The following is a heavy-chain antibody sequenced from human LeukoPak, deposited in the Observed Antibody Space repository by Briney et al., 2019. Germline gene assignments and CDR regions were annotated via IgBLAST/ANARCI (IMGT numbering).Heavy chain of an antibody. D-gene: IGHD3-10*01. Sequence: GGSLRLSCAASGFTVSSNYMSWVRQAPGKGLEGVSVIYSGGSTYYADSVKGRFTISRDNSKNTLYLQMNSLRAEDTAVYYCARTRFGELLGAFDIWGQGTMVTVSS. V-gene: IGHV3-53*01. CDR1: GFTVSSNY. CDR3: ARTRFGELLGAFDI. CDR2: IYSGGST. J-gene: IGHJ3*02.